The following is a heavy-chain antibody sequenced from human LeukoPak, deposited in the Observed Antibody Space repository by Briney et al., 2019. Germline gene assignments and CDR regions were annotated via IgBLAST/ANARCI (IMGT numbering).Heavy chain of an antibody. D-gene: IGHD1-26*01. V-gene: IGHV4-4*02. CDR2: INHCGNT. Sequence: SGTLSLTCAVSSGSISSTTWWSWVRQPPGKGLEWIGEINHCGNTYYNPSLTGRVTISVDRSDNQFFLKVNSVTAADTAVYYCALGYHDVWERWGQGTLVTVSS. J-gene: IGHJ4*02. CDR1: SGSISSTTW. CDR3: ALGYHDVWER.